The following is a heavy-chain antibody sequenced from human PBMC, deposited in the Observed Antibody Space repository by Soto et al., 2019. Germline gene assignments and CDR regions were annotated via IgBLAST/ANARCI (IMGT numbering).Heavy chain of an antibody. D-gene: IGHD2-2*02. CDR2: ISSSSSTI. J-gene: IGHJ6*02. CDR1: GFTFSSYS. V-gene: IGHV3-48*02. CDR3: ARANGYCSSTSCYTDYYYYYGMDV. Sequence: EVQLVESGGGLVQPGGSLRLSCAASGFTFSSYSMNWVRQAPGKGLEWVSYISSSSSTIYYADSVKGRFTISRDNAKNSLYLQMNSLRDEDTAVYYCARANGYCSSTSCYTDYYYYYGMDVWGQGNTVTVSS.